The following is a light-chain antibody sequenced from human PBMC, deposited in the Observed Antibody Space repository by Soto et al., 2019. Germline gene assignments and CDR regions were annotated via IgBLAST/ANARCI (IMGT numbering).Light chain of an antibody. Sequence: QSALTQPPSASGSPGQSVTISCAGTSSDVGSYTFVSWYQHHPGKAPKLLIYEITKRPPGVSDRFSGSKSGNTASLTVSGLQVEDEADYYCSLYAGGNNVIFGGGTKLTVL. CDR2: EIT. V-gene: IGLV2-8*01. J-gene: IGLJ2*01. CDR3: SLYAGGNNVI. CDR1: SSDVGSYTF.